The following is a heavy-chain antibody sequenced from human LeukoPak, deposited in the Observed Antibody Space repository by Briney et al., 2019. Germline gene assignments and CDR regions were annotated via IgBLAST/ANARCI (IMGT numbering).Heavy chain of an antibody. V-gene: IGHV1-8*03. J-gene: IGHJ4*02. CDR1: GYTFTSYD. Sequence: ASVKVSCKASGYTFTSYDINWVRQATGQGLEWMGWMNPNGGNTGYAQKFQGRVTITRNTSISTAYMELSSLRSEDTAVYYCARNRGYSYGYGDYWGQGTLVTVSS. D-gene: IGHD5-18*01. CDR3: ARNRGYSYGYGDY. CDR2: MNPNGGNT.